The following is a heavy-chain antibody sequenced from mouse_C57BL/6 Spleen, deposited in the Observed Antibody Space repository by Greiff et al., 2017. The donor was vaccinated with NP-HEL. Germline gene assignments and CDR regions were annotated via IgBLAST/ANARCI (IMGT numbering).Heavy chain of an antibody. J-gene: IGHJ3*01. CDR2: IYPGDGDT. V-gene: IGHV1-82*01. CDR3: ARSLPRFAY. D-gene: IGHD6-5*01. Sequence: PGKGLEWIGRIYPGDGDTNYNGKFKGKATLTADKSSSTAYMQLSSLTSEDSAVYFGARSLPRFAYWGQGTLVTVSA.